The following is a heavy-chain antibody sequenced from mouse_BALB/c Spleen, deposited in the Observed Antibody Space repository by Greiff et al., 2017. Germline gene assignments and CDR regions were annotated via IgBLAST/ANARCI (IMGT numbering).Heavy chain of an antibody. Sequence: DVMLVESGGGLVKPGGSLKLSCAASGFTFSSYAMSWVRQTPEKRLEWVASISSGGSTYYPDSVKGRFTISRDNARNILYLQMSSLRSEDTAMYYCARGHFAMDYWGQGTSVTVSS. CDR1: GFTFSSYA. CDR2: ISSGGST. J-gene: IGHJ4*01. CDR3: ARGHFAMDY. V-gene: IGHV5-6-5*01.